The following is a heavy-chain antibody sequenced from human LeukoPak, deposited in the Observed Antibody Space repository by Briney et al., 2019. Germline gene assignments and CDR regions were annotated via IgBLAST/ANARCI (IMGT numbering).Heavy chain of an antibody. J-gene: IGHJ6*03. CDR3: ARDVPLGTVGRHYYYYYMDV. CDR1: GFTFSSYA. V-gene: IGHV3-23*01. Sequence: PGGSLRLSCEASGFTFSSYAMSWVRQAPGKGLEWVSAISGSVGSTYYADSVKGRFTISRDNSKNTLYLQMNSLRAEDTAVYYCARDVPLGTVGRHYYYYYMDVWGKGTTVTVSS. CDR2: ISGSVGST. D-gene: IGHD1-14*01.